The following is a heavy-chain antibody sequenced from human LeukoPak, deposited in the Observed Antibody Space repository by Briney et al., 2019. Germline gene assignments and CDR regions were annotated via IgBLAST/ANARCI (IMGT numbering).Heavy chain of an antibody. D-gene: IGHD3-10*01. Sequence: SETLSLTCTVSGYSISSGYYWGWIRQPPGKGLEWIGSIYHSGSTYYNPSLKSRVTISGDTSKNQFSLKLSSVTAADTAVYFCARGDYYYGSKSYDYWGQGILVTVSS. J-gene: IGHJ4*02. CDR3: ARGDYYYGSKSYDY. CDR1: GYSISSGYY. V-gene: IGHV4-38-2*02. CDR2: IYHSGST.